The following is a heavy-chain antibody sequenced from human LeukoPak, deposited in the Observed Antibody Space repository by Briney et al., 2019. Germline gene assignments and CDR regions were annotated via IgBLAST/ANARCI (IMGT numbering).Heavy chain of an antibody. CDR1: GGSISSSSYY. CDR2: ISPGGGPT. J-gene: IGHJ4*02. D-gene: IGHD3-22*01. CDR3: AKDGAWLRFDD. V-gene: IGHV3-23*01. Sequence: ETLSLTCTVSGGSISSSSYYWGWVRQAPGKGLEWVSGISPGGGPTYYADSVRGRFSISRDDLKNTLYLQMENLRADDTAVYYCAKDGAWLRFDDWGQGILVTVSS.